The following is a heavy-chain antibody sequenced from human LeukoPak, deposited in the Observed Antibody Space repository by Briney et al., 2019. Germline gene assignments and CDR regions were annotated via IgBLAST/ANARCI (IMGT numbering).Heavy chain of an antibody. CDR2: IYTSGST. Sequence: SETLSLTCTVSGGSISSGSYYWSWIRQPAGKGLEWIGRIYTSGSTSYNPSLKSRVTISVDTSKNRFSLKLNSVTAADTAVYYCTRDSSSPRVKYFQHWGQGTLVTVSS. J-gene: IGHJ1*01. D-gene: IGHD6-6*01. V-gene: IGHV4-61*02. CDR1: GGSISSGSYY. CDR3: TRDSSSPRVKYFQH.